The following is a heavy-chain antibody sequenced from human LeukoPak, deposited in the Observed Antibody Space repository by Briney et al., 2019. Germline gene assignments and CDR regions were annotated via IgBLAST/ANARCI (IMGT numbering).Heavy chain of an antibody. J-gene: IGHJ4*02. D-gene: IGHD5-18*01. CDR2: IYPDDSDT. V-gene: IGHV5-51*01. CDR1: GYSFTNYW. CDR3: ARLQYSNGYVDY. Sequence: GESLKISCTGSGYSFTNYWIGWVRQMPGKGLEWMGIIYPDDSDTRYRPPFQGQVTISADKSIATAYLQWSSLKASDTAMYYCARLQYSNGYVDYWGQGTLSPSPQ.